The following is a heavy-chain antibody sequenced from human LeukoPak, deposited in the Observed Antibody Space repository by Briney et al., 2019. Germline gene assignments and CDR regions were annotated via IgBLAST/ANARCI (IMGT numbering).Heavy chain of an antibody. D-gene: IGHD6-13*01. J-gene: IGHJ5*02. Sequence: PSETLSLTCTVSGGSISSGSCYWGWIRQPPGKGLDWIGNIYYSGSTYYNPSLKSRVTISVDTSKNQFSLKLSSVTAADTAVYYCARHASYSSSWTDFDPWGQGTLVTVSS. CDR2: IYYSGST. CDR1: GGSISSGSCY. V-gene: IGHV4-39*01. CDR3: ARHASYSSSWTDFDP.